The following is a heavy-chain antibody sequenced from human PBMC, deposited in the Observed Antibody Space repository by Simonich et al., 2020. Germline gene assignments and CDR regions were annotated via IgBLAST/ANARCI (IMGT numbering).Heavy chain of an antibody. CDR1: VYSFTSYW. CDR2: IVPRASDT. J-gene: IGHJ3*02. CDR3: ARQLNDFDI. D-gene: IGHD1-1*01. Sequence: VQLVQSGAEVKKPGEPLKISCQGSVYSFTSYWSGWVRQIPGKGLECMGIIVPRASDTRYSPSFQGQVTISADKSISTDYLQWSSLKASDTAMYYCARQLNDFDIWGQGTMVTVSS. V-gene: IGHV5-51*01.